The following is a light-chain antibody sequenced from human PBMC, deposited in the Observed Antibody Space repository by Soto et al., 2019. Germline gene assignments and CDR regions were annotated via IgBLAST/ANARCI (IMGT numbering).Light chain of an antibody. V-gene: IGLV2-14*03. CDR1: GSDVGGYNY. CDR3: VSFAGGTYV. J-gene: IGLJ1*01. Sequence: QSVLTQPASVSGSPGQSIAISCTGSGSDVGGYNYVSWYQQHPGKAPKLMVYDVNRRPPGVPDRFFGSKSGNTASLTVSGLQAEDEADYYCVSFAGGTYVFGTGTKVTVL. CDR2: DVN.